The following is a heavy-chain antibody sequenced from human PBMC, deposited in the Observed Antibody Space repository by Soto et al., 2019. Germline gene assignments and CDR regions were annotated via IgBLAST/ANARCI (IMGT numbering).Heavy chain of an antibody. CDR1: GYTFTTYD. CDR2: ISTYNGNT. J-gene: IGHJ6*02. Sequence: QVQLVQSGAEVKKPGASVKVSCKASGYTFTTYDISWVRQAPGQGLEWMGRISTYNGNTNYPQSLQGRLTMTTDTSTTTPSMNLRSLSSDNTTVYYFARHPYHLQIVNTPTLYGMGSWGQGTTVTVS. V-gene: IGHV1-18*01. D-gene: IGHD1-26*01. CDR3: ARHPYHLQIVNTPTLYGMGS.